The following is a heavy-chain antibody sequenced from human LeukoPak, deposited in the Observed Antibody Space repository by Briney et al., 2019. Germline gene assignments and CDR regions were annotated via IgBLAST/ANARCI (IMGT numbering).Heavy chain of an antibody. V-gene: IGHV3-30*02. CDR2: IRYDGSNK. CDR1: GFTFSSYD. Sequence: GGSLRLSCVASGFTFSSYDMNWVRQAPGKGLEWVAFIRYDGSNKYYADSVKGRFTFSRDNSKNTLYLQMNSLRAEDTAVYYCARGPNYGDSFPNWYFDLWGRGTLVTVSS. D-gene: IGHD4-17*01. CDR3: ARGPNYGDSFPNWYFDL. J-gene: IGHJ2*01.